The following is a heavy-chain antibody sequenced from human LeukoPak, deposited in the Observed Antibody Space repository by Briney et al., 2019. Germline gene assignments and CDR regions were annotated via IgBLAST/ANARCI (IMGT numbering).Heavy chain of an antibody. J-gene: IGHJ5*02. CDR2: IYYSGST. CDR3: ARAPGLNWFDP. CDR1: GGSISSSSYY. V-gene: IGHV4-39*07. Sequence: SETLSLTCTVSGGSISSSSYYWGWIRQPPGKGLEWIGSIYYSGSTFYNPSLKSRVTISVDTSKNQFSLKLSSVTAADTAVYFCARAPGLNWFDPWGQGTLVTVSS. D-gene: IGHD3/OR15-3a*01.